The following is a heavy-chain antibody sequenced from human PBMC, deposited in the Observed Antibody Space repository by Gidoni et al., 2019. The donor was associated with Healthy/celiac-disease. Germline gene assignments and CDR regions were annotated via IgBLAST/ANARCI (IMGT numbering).Heavy chain of an antibody. D-gene: IGHD1-26*01. CDR3: AKDIGGSYWAAFDI. V-gene: IGHV3-9*01. CDR2: ISWNSGSI. Sequence: EVQLVESGGGLVQPGKSLRLSCAASGFTCDDYAMHWVRQAPGKGLEWVSTISWNSGSIGYADSVKGRFTISRDNAKNSLYLQMNSLRAEDTALYYCAKDIGGSYWAAFDIWGQGTMVTVSS. CDR1: GFTCDDYA. J-gene: IGHJ3*02.